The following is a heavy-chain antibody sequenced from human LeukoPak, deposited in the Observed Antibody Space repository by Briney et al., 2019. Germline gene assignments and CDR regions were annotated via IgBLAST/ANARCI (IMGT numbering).Heavy chain of an antibody. D-gene: IGHD3-10*01. CDR1: GYTFTSYG. CDR3: ARDNMVRGVSILPDY. J-gene: IGHJ4*02. Sequence: ASSKVSCKASGYTFTSYGISGVRHALGQGVEWMGWISAYNGNTNYAQKHQGRVTMATDTATSTAYKELRSLRSDDTGVYYSARDNMVRGVSILPDYWGQGTLVTVSS. V-gene: IGHV1-18*01. CDR2: ISAYNGNT.